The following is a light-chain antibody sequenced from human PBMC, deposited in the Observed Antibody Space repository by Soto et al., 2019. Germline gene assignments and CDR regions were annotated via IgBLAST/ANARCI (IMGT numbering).Light chain of an antibody. V-gene: IGLV2-14*01. CDR3: ISYTSDTSPDL. J-gene: IGLJ1*01. CDR2: EVT. CDR1: SSDVGGYNY. Sequence: QSVLTQPASVSGSPGQSITISCTGTSSDVGGYNYVSWYQHHPGKAPKLIIYEVTNRPSGVSNRFSGSKSGNTASLTISGLQAEDEADYYCISYTSDTSPDLFGTGTKLTVL.